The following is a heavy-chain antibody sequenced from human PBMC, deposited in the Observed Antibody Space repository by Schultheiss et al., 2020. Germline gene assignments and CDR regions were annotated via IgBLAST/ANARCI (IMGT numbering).Heavy chain of an antibody. CDR1: GFTFSSYS. Sequence: GGSLRLSCAASGFTFSSYSMSWVRQAPGKGLEWVSYISSSSSTIYYADSVKGRFTISRDNAKNSLYLQMNSLRAEDTAVYYCARDDGQRDIVLMVYAPYYYYGMDVWGQGTTGTVSS. V-gene: IGHV3-48*01. D-gene: IGHD2-8*01. CDR3: ARDDGQRDIVLMVYAPYYYYGMDV. J-gene: IGHJ6*02. CDR2: ISSSSSTI.